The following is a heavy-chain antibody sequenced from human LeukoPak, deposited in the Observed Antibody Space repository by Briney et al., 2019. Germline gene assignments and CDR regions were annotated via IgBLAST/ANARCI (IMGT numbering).Heavy chain of an antibody. Sequence: GGSLRLSCAASGFTVSTNCMTRVRQAPGKGLEWVSTIYSGGTTYYADSVMGRFTISRHNSRNTLYLQMNSLRAEDTAVYYCARVNTVMAYYFDLWGQGTLVTVSS. D-gene: IGHD5-18*01. J-gene: IGHJ4*02. CDR2: IYSGGTT. CDR3: ARVNTVMAYYFDL. V-gene: IGHV3-53*04. CDR1: GFTVSTNC.